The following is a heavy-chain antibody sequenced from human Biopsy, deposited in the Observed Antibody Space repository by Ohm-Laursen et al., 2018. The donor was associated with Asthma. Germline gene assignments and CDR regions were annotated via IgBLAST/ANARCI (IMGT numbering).Heavy chain of an antibody. CDR3: ARGDSSGWSHYYFDY. V-gene: IGHV3-23*01. Sequence: SLRLSCTASGFTFSSSAMSWVRQAPGKGLERVSAITGSGGTTYYADSVRGRFTISRDNSKSTLFLQMDSLSAEDTAVYYCARGDSSGWSHYYFDYWGQGTLVTVSS. J-gene: IGHJ4*02. CDR1: GFTFSSSA. D-gene: IGHD6-19*01. CDR2: ITGSGGTT.